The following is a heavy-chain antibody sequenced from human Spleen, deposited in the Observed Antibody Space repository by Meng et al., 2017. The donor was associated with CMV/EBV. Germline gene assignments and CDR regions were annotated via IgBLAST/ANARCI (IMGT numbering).Heavy chain of an antibody. V-gene: IGHV3-11*01. D-gene: IGHD3-3*01. CDR3: ARSNYYYDFWSGYSYYYGMDV. CDR2: ISSSGSTI. CDR1: GFTYRDYW. J-gene: IGHJ6*02. Sequence: GESLKISCAASGFTYRDYWMSWIRQAPGKGLEWVSYISSSGSTIYYADSVKGRFTISRDNAKNSLYLQMNSLRAEDTAVYYCARSNYYYDFWSGYSYYYGMDVWGQGTTVTVSS.